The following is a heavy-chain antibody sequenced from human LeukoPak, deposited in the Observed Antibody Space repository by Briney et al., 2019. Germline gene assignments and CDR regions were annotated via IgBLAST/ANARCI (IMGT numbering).Heavy chain of an antibody. CDR1: GFTFSTYA. CDR3: AKDESGADCSTTSCLGAFDY. J-gene: IGHJ4*02. D-gene: IGHD2-2*01. V-gene: IGHV3-23*01. Sequence: GGSLRLSCAASGFTFSTYAMSWVRQAPGKGLEWVSTISGSGRNTYYAQFVKGRFTISRDNSETTVYLQMNGLRAEDTAVYYCAKDESGADCSTTSCLGAFDYWGQGTLVTVSS. CDR2: ISGSGRNT.